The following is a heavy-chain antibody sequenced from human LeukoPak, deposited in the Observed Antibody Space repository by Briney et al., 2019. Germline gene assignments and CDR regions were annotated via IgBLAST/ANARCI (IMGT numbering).Heavy chain of an antibody. CDR2: IWYDGSNK. J-gene: IGHJ4*02. D-gene: IGHD4-17*01. CDR1: GFTFSCLG. CDR3: AKGKDGDFIFDY. V-gene: IGHV3-33*06. Sequence: GRSLRLSCAASGFTFSCLGMHWVRQARGKGLEWVAVIWYDGSNKYYADSVKGRFTISRDNSKNTLYLQLNSLRAEDTAVYYCAKGKDGDFIFDYWGQGTLVTVSS.